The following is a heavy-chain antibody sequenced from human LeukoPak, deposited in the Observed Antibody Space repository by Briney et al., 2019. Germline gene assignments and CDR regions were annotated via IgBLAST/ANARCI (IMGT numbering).Heavy chain of an antibody. J-gene: IGHJ4*02. Sequence: GSLRLSCAASGFTFSSYAMSWVRQAPGKGLEWVSAISGSGGSTYYADSVKGRFTTSRDNSKNTLYLQMNSLRAEDTAVYYCASPIVVVVAATPAIDYWGQGTLVTVSS. V-gene: IGHV3-23*01. CDR3: ASPIVVVVAATPAIDY. CDR2: ISGSGGST. D-gene: IGHD2-15*01. CDR1: GFTFSSYA.